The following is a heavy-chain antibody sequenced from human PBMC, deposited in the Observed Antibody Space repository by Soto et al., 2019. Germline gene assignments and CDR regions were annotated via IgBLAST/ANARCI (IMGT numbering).Heavy chain of an antibody. D-gene: IGHD1-26*01. J-gene: IGHJ5*02. CDR1: GGSLNSNNW. Sequence: QVQLHESGPGLVKPSGTLSLTCDVSGGSLNSNNWWNWVRQPPGKGLEWIGEIYHIGSTNYNPSLKSRVTLSVDKSKNQFSLTLISVTAADTAEYFCARRGEYYVHLDPWGQGTLVTVST. V-gene: IGHV4-4*02. CDR3: ARRGEYYVHLDP. CDR2: IYHIGST.